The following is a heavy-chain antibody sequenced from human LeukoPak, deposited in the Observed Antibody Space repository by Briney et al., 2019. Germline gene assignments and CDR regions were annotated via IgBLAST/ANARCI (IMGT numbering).Heavy chain of an antibody. Sequence: PSETLSLTCTVSGGSISSYYWNWIRQPPGKGLEWIGYIYYNGSTYYNPSLKSRVTMSVDMSKNQISLKLSSVTAADTAVYYCAREGYYYDSSGYYYGWYYDLWGRGTLVTVSS. V-gene: IGHV4-59*01. CDR3: AREGYYYDSSGYYYGWYYDL. CDR2: IYYNGST. CDR1: GGSISSYY. J-gene: IGHJ2*01. D-gene: IGHD3-22*01.